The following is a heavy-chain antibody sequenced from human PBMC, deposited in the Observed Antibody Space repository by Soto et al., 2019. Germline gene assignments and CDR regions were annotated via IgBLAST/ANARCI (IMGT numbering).Heavy chain of an antibody. CDR1: GYSISSGYY. D-gene: IGHD2-21*01. CDR3: ARSVWYGMDV. J-gene: IGHJ6*02. V-gene: IGHV4-38-2*02. Sequence: SETLSLTCTVSGYSISSGYYWGWIRQPPGKGLEWIGSIYHSGSTYYNPSLKSRVTISVDTSKNQFSLKLSSVTAADTAVYYCARSVWYGMDVWGQGTTVTVSS. CDR2: IYHSGST.